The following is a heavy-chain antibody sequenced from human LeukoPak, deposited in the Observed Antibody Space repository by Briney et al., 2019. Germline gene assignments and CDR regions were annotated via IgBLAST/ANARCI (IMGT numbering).Heavy chain of an antibody. D-gene: IGHD3-22*01. J-gene: IGHJ4*02. CDR2: IRSKAYGGTT. Sequence: AGGSLRLSCTASGFTFGDYAMSWVRQAPGKGLEWVGFIRSKAYGGTTEYAASVKGRFTISRDDSKSIAYLQMNSLKTEDTAVYYCTRDPIDYYDSTAFDYWGQGTLVTVSS. CDR3: TRDPIDYYDSTAFDY. CDR1: GFTFGDYA. V-gene: IGHV3-49*04.